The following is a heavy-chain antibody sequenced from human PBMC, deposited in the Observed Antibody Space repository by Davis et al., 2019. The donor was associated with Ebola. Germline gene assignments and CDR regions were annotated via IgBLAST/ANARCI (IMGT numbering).Heavy chain of an antibody. CDR2: INPNDGRT. CDR1: GYTFTNYY. Sequence: ASVKVSCKASGYTFTNYYMHWVRQAPGHGLEWMGMINPNDGRTIYAQKFQGRVTVTRDTSTTTVYMDLSSLISEDTALYYCTTPGGQDSGYDVFDSWGQGTMVTVSS. J-gene: IGHJ3*02. CDR3: TTPGGQDSGYDVFDS. D-gene: IGHD5-12*01. V-gene: IGHV1-46*03.